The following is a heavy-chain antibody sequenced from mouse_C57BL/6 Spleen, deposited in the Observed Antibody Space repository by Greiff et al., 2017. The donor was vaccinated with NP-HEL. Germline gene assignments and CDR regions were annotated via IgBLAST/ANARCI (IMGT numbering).Heavy chain of an antibody. CDR2: ISYDGSN. CDR1: GYSITSGYY. J-gene: IGHJ3*01. Sequence: EVKLVESGPGLVKPSQSLSLTCSVTGYSITSGYYWNWIRQFPGNKLEWMGYISYDGSNNYNPSLKNRISITRDTSKNQFFLKLNSVTTEDTATYYCARDSNLWFAYWGQGTLVTVSA. CDR3: ARDSNLWFAY. V-gene: IGHV3-6*01. D-gene: IGHD2-5*01.